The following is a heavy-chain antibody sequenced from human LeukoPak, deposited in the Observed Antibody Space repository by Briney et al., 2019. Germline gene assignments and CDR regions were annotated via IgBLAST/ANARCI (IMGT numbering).Heavy chain of an antibody. V-gene: IGHV3-30*02. Sequence: GGSLRLSCAASGFTFSTFAMIWVRQAPGKGLEWVAFIRYDGSNKYYADSVKGRFTISRDNSKNTLYLQMNSLRAEDTAVYYCAKDTSLDGYSDYYYYMDVWGKGTTVTISS. CDR1: GFTFSTFA. CDR2: IRYDGSNK. CDR3: AKDTSLDGYSDYYYYMDV. D-gene: IGHD5-24*01. J-gene: IGHJ6*03.